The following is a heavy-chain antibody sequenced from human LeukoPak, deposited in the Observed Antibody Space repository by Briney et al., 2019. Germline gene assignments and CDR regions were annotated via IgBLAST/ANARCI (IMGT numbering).Heavy chain of an antibody. V-gene: IGHV3-33*06. CDR1: GFTFNTHG. CDR3: AKDTAIQFLEPAF. Sequence: PGGSLRLSSAASGFTFNTHGRHWIRQAPGKGLEWVAAIWFDGSVKHYSDAVKGRFIISRDNSLNTLYLQMNSLRVEDTAMYYCAKDTAIQFLEPAFWGQGTLVTVSS. D-gene: IGHD3-3*01. J-gene: IGHJ4*02. CDR2: IWFDGSVK.